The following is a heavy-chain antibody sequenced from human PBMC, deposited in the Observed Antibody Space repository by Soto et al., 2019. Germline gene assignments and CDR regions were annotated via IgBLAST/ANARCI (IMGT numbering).Heavy chain of an antibody. Sequence: GGSLRLSCAASGFTFSNYARNWVRQAPGKGLEWVSAIRVSDGNTVYADSVRGRFTISRDNSKNTLYLQMNSLRADDTALYYCPNSAQCTPDYNGLDVWGQGTTVTVSS. CDR2: IRVSDGNT. CDR1: GFTFSNYA. D-gene: IGHD1-20*01. J-gene: IGHJ6*02. CDR3: PNSAQCTPDYNGLDV. V-gene: IGHV3-23*01.